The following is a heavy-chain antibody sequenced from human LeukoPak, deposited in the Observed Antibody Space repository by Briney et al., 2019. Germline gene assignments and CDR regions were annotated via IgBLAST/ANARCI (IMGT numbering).Heavy chain of an antibody. CDR1: GDSISSSSSY. Sequence: SSETLSLTCTVSGDSISSSSSYWGWIRQPPGEGLEWIGSIYYSGSTYYNTSLKSRVTISVDTSKNQFSLKLSSVTAADTAVYYCARSRGYCSSTSCLWGLFDYWGQGTLVTVSS. CDR3: ARSRGYCSSTSCLWGLFDY. V-gene: IGHV4-39*07. J-gene: IGHJ4*02. CDR2: IYYSGST. D-gene: IGHD2-2*01.